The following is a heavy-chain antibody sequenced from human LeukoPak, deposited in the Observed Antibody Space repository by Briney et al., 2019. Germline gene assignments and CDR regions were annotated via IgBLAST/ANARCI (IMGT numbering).Heavy chain of an antibody. CDR2: INRDGSEK. Sequence: QSGGSLRLSCAASGFNFSNYWMSWVRQTPGKGLEWVANINRDGSEKYYVDSVEGQFTISRDNAKNSLFLQMNSLRVEDTAVYYCARRRGYSYGRNNYYSDYWGQGTLVTVSS. D-gene: IGHD5-18*01. CDR1: GFNFSNYW. CDR3: ARRRGYSYGRNNYYSDY. J-gene: IGHJ4*02. V-gene: IGHV3-7*03.